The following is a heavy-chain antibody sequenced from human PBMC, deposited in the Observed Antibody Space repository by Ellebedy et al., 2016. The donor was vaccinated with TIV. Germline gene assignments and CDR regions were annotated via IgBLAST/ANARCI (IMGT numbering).Heavy chain of an antibody. CDR1: GFTFSSCT. V-gene: IGHV3-23*01. CDR2: ISGGSGNT. Sequence: PGGSLRLSCAASGFTFSSCTMSWVRQAPGKGLEWVSAISGGSGNTYYADSVMGRFTISRDSYKNTLYLQMNTLGVADTAVYYCAQHCDLRWGQGTLVTVSS. J-gene: IGHJ4*02. D-gene: IGHD2-21*01. CDR3: AQHCDLR.